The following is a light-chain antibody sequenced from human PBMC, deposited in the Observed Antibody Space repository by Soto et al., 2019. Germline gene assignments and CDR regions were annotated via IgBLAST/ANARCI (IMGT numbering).Light chain of an antibody. Sequence: DIQMPQSPSTLSASVGDRVSITCRASQSVGSWLAWYQHRPGKAPNLLIYKTSILQSGVPSRFSGSGAGTEFTLTINNLQPDDLATYYCQQYNTFSRTFGPGTKVEI. V-gene: IGKV1-5*03. J-gene: IGKJ1*01. CDR2: KTS. CDR3: QQYNTFSRT. CDR1: QSVGSW.